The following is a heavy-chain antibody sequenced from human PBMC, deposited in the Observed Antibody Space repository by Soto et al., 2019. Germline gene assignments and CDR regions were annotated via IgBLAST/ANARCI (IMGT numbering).Heavy chain of an antibody. CDR2: IYTSGST. CDR1: GGSISSYY. D-gene: IGHD4-4*01. J-gene: IGHJ6*02. V-gene: IGHV4-4*07. Sequence: QVQLQESGPGLVKPSETLSLTCTVSGGSISSYYWSWIRQPAGKGLEWIVLIYTSGSTNYNPSLKSRVTMSVDTSKNQFSLKLSSVTAADTAVYYCATGSLTTVTTRSGMDVWGQGTTVTVSS. CDR3: ATGSLTTVTTRSGMDV.